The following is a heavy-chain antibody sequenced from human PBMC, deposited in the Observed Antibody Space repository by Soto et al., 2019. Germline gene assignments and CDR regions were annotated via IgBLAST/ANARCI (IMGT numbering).Heavy chain of an antibody. D-gene: IGHD6-6*01. V-gene: IGHV3-23*01. CDR1: GFTFSSHS. CDR3: ANKRPATAPYDS. J-gene: IGHJ4*02. CDR2: ISGGGGTT. Sequence: PGGSLRLSCAASGFTFSSHSMSWVRQAPGNGLEWVAVISGGGGTTYYADSVKGRFTISRDNSKDTLYLQMNSLRVEDTAIYYCANKRPATAPYDSWGQGTLVTVSS.